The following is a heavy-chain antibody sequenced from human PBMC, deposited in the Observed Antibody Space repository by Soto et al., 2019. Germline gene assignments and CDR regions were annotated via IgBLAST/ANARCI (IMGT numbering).Heavy chain of an antibody. J-gene: IGHJ6*02. CDR2: INAGNGNT. V-gene: IGHV1-3*01. Sequence: ASVKVSCKASGYSFTSYAMHLVRQAPGQRLEWMGWINAGNGNTKYSQKFQGRVTITRDTSASTAYMELSSLRSEDTAVYYCAREPGIAAAGKRGYYYYYGMDVWGQGTTVTVSS. CDR1: GYSFTSYA. D-gene: IGHD6-13*01. CDR3: AREPGIAAAGKRGYYYYYGMDV.